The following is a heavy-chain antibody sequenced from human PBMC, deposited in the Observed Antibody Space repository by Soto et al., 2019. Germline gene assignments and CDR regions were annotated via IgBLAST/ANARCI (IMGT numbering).Heavy chain of an antibody. D-gene: IGHD2-2*02. CDR3: ARPRYCSSTSCYKGDAFDI. CDR1: GYTFTSYY. J-gene: IGHJ3*02. CDR2: INPSGGST. V-gene: IGHV1-46*01. Sequence: ASVKVSCKASGYTFTSYYMHWVRQAPGQGLEWMGIINPSGGSTSYAQKFQGRVTMTRDTSTSTVYMELSSLRSEDTAAYYCARPRYCSSTSCYKGDAFDIWGQGTMVTVSS.